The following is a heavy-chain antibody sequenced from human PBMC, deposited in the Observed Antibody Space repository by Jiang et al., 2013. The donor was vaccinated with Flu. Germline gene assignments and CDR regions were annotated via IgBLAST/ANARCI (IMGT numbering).Heavy chain of an antibody. CDR3: AKPYCSGGSCYFGAHWLY. CDR1: GFTFSSYA. CDR2: ISGSGGST. V-gene: IGHV3-23*01. J-gene: IGHJ4*02. Sequence: RLSCAASGFTFSSYAMSWVRQAPGKGLEWVSAISGSGGSTYYADSVKGRFTISRDNSKNTLYLQMNSLRAEDTAVYYCAKPYCSGGSCYFGAHWLYWGQGTLVTVSS. D-gene: IGHD2-15*01.